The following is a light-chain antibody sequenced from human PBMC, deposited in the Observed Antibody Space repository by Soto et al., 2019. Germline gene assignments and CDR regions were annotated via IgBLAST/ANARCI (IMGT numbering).Light chain of an antibody. V-gene: IGKV3-11*01. CDR2: DAS. J-gene: IGKJ5*01. CDR1: QSVGSY. CDR3: QQRRNWPPL. Sequence: EIVLTQSPVTLSLSPGERATLSCRASQSVGSYLAWYQQRPGQAPRLLIYDASNRATGIPARFSGSGSGTDFTLNISSLEPEDFEVYYCQQRRNWPPLFGQGTRLEIK.